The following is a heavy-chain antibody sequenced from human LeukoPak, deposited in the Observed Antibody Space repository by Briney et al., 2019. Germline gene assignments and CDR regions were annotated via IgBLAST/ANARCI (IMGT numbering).Heavy chain of an antibody. Sequence: SETLSLTCAVYGGSFSGYYWSWIRQPPGKGLEWIGEINHSGSTNYNPSLKSRVTISVDTSKNQSSLKLSSVTAADTAVYYCARGVEWFDPWGQGTLVTVSS. CDR2: INHSGST. CDR3: ARGVEWFDP. CDR1: GGSFSGYY. V-gene: IGHV4-34*01. J-gene: IGHJ5*02.